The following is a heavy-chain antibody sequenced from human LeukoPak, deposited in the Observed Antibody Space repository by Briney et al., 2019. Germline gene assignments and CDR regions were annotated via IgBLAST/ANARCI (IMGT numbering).Heavy chain of an antibody. J-gene: IGHJ6*02. CDR3: ARVEDDYGDYYYGMDV. Sequence: GGSLRLSCAASGFTFSSYEMNWVRQAPGKGLEWVSYISNIDRTIYYADSVKGRFTISRDNAQNPLYLQMSSLRAEDTAVYYCARVEDDYGDYYYGMDVWGQGTMVTVSS. CDR1: GFTFSSYE. V-gene: IGHV3-48*03. D-gene: IGHD4-17*01. CDR2: ISNIDRTI.